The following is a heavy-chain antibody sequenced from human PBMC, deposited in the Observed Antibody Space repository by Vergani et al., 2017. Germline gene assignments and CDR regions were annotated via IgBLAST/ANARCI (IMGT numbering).Heavy chain of an antibody. CDR1: GYTFTGYY. V-gene: IGHV1-2*02. D-gene: IGHD3-22*01. CDR2: INPNSGGT. CDR3: ARGFYYDRFQRTLGY. J-gene: IGHJ4*02. Sequence: QVQLVQSGAEVKKPGASVKVSCKASGYTFTGYYMHWVRQAPGQGLEWMGWINPNSGGTNYAQKFQGRFTMTRDTSISTAYMELSRLRSDDTAVYYCARGFYYDRFQRTLGYWGQGTLVTVSS.